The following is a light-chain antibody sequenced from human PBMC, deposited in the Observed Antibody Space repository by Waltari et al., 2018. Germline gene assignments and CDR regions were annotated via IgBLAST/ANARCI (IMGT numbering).Light chain of an antibody. CDR3: QQYYGLPLT. CDR1: QSVLSSFDNKNY. CDR2: WVS. V-gene: IGKV4-1*01. Sequence: DIVMTQSPDSLTVSLGERATINCNFSQSVLSSFDNKNYLGWYQQKPGPPPKLLISWVSTRESGVPDRFSGSGSGTDFTLTISSLQAEDVAVYYCQQYYGLPLTFGGGTKVEIK. J-gene: IGKJ4*01.